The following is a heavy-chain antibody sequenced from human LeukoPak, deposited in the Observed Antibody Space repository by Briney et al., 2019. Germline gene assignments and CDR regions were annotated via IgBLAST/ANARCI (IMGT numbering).Heavy chain of an antibody. CDR2: ISRSGATT. V-gene: IGHV3-23*01. Sequence: PGGSLRLSCAASGFTFSSHAMSWVRQAPGKGLEWVSSISRSGATTYYADSVKGRFTIIRDTSKNTLSLQMNSLRAGDTAVYYCAKGLGYSTGWYAFDYWGQGTLVTVSS. J-gene: IGHJ4*02. CDR1: GFTFSSHA. D-gene: IGHD6-19*01. CDR3: AKGLGYSTGWYAFDY.